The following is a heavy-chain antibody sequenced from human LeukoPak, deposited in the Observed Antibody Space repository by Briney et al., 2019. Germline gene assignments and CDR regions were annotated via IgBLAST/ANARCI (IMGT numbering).Heavy chain of an antibody. Sequence: ASVKVSCKASGGTFSSYTISWVRQAPGQGLEWMGRFIPILGIANYAQKFQGRVTITADKSTSTAYMELSSLRSEDTAVYYCAVGAYYHPDYWGQGTLVTVSS. D-gene: IGHD1-26*01. CDR1: GGTFSSYT. J-gene: IGHJ4*02. CDR3: AVGAYYHPDY. V-gene: IGHV1-69*02. CDR2: FIPILGIA.